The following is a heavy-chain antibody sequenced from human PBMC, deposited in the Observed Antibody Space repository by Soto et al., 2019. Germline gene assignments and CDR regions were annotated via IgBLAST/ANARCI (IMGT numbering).Heavy chain of an antibody. D-gene: IGHD3-22*01. J-gene: IGHJ6*02. CDR1: GGTFSSYA. Sequence: SVKYCQASGGTFSSYAISWVRQAPGQGLEWMGRIIHFIGTANYAQKIQGRVTINAHESTSTAYMELTSLRSEDTAVYHCARVVITTVPASYYCGIDVWGQGTTVTVSS. CDR2: IIHFIGTA. V-gene: IGHV1-69*11. CDR3: ARVVITTVPASYYCGIDV.